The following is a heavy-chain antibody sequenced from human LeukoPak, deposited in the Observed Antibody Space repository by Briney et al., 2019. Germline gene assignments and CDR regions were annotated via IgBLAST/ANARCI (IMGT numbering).Heavy chain of an antibody. D-gene: IGHD3-9*01. CDR1: GFTFSSYA. J-gene: IGHJ4*02. Sequence: GGSLRLSCAASGFTFSSYAMSWVRQAPGKGLEWASAISGSGGSTYYADSVKGRFTISRDNSKNTLYLQMNSLRAEDTAVYYCAKPRYDILTGWNDYWGQGTLVTVSS. CDR2: ISGSGGST. V-gene: IGHV3-23*01. CDR3: AKPRYDILTGWNDY.